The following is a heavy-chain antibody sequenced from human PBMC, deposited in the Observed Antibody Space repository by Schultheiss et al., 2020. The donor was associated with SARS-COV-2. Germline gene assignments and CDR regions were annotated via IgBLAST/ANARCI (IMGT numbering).Heavy chain of an antibody. V-gene: IGHV3-23*01. CDR3: ARGQSRSGSYGWLNTEYYYYYGMDV. CDR2: ISGSGGST. D-gene: IGHD1-26*01. CDR1: GFTFSSYA. Sequence: GGSLRLSCAASGFTFSSYAMSWVRQAPGKGLEWVSAISGSGGSTYYADSVKGRFTISRDNSKNTLYLQMNSLRAEDTAVYYCARGQSRSGSYGWLNTEYYYYYGMDVWGQGTTVTVSS. J-gene: IGHJ6*02.